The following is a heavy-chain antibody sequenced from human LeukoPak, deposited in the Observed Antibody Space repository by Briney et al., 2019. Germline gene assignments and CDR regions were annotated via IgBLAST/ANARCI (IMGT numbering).Heavy chain of an antibody. CDR1: GGSFSGYY. V-gene: IGHV4-34*01. D-gene: IGHD3-22*01. CDR2: INHSGST. J-gene: IGHJ5*02. CDR3: ARRSRYYYDSSGYPSRFDP. Sequence: PSETLSLTCAVYGGSFSGYYWSWIRQPPGKGLEWIGEINHSGSTNHNPSLKSRVTISVDTSKNQFSLKLSSVTAADTAVYYCARRSRYYYDSSGYPSRFDPWGQGTLVTVSS.